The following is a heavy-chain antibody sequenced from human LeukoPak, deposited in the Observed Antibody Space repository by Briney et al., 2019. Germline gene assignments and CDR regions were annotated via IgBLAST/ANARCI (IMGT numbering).Heavy chain of an antibody. CDR3: ARVVGSTSWFDS. Sequence: PSQTLSLTCSVSGDLVIGAPYYWSWVRQHPGKGLEWIAYTYYSGNSYYNPSLKSRITLSVDTSKNQFSLNLTSVTAADTAVYFCARVVGSTSWFDSWGQGTLVTASS. V-gene: IGHV4-31*03. CDR2: TYYSGNS. D-gene: IGHD1-26*01. J-gene: IGHJ5*01. CDR1: GDLVIGAPYY.